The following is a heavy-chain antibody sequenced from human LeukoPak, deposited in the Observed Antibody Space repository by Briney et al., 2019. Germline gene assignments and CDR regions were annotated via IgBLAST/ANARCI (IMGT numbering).Heavy chain of an antibody. J-gene: IGHJ4*02. D-gene: IGHD5-12*01. V-gene: IGHV1-2*02. CDR3: ARDLATIDGIAWYYFES. Sequence: ASVKVSCKASGYTFTDHYIHWVRQAPGQGFEWMGWINPNTGGTDYAQRFQDRIAISTYTSITTVYMELSSLESDDTALYYCARDLATIDGIAWYYFESWGQGTLVTVS. CDR1: GYTFTDHY. CDR2: INPNTGGT.